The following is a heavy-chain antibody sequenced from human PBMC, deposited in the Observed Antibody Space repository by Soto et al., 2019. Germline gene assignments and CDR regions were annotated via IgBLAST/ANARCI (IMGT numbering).Heavy chain of an antibody. D-gene: IGHD3-10*01. CDR2: VIHSGYI. V-gene: IGHV4-34*12. Sequence: SETLSLTCAVYGGSFSDYYWSWIRQPPRKGLEWIGEVIHSGYINYNPSLKSRLTMSVDTSKNQFSLRLNSVTAADTAVYYCARVSQLLYGDPPGYWGQGTLVTVSS. J-gene: IGHJ4*02. CDR1: GGSFSDYY. CDR3: ARVSQLLYGDPPGY.